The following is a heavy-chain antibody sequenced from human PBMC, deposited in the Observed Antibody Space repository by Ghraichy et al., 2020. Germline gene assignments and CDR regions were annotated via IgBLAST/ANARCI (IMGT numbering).Heavy chain of an antibody. CDR3: AKAGWFRHFDL. D-gene: IGHD6-19*01. CDR1: GFTFNSYA. V-gene: IGHV3-23*01. J-gene: IGHJ3*01. Sequence: GSLRLSCVTSGFTFNSYAMNWVRQAPGKGLEWVSTISGSGGRTYYADSVKGRFTISRDNSENTLYLQMSSLRADDTAVYYCAKAGWFRHFDLWGQGTMVPVS. CDR2: ISGSGGRT.